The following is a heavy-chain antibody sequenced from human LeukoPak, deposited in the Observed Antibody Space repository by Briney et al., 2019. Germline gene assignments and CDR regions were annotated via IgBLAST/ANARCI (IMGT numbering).Heavy chain of an antibody. CDR1: GYTFTCYE. D-gene: IGHD6-19*01. CDR2: INPNSGGR. CDR3: ARSFSSGWYGDWYFDL. V-gene: IGHV1-2*02. J-gene: IGHJ2*01. Sequence: APVKVSCSASGYTFTCYEMHWVRQAPGQGLEWMGWINPNSGGRNYAQKFQGRVTMTRDTSISTAYMELSRLRSDDTAVYYCARSFSSGWYGDWYFDLWGRGTLVTVSS.